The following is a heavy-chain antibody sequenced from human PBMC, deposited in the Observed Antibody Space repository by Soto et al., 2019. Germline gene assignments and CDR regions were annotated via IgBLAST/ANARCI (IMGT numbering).Heavy chain of an antibody. Sequence: ASVKVSCKASGYTFTGYYMHWVRQAPGQGLEWMGWINPNSGGTNYAQKFQGRVTMTRDTSISTAYMELSRLRSDDTAVYYCARSGGACTLSDILTASPCFEYWGQGTLVTVS. J-gene: IGHJ4*02. CDR2: INPNSGGT. CDR1: GYTFTGYY. V-gene: IGHV1-2*02. CDR3: ARSGGACTLSDILTASPCFEY. D-gene: IGHD3-9*01.